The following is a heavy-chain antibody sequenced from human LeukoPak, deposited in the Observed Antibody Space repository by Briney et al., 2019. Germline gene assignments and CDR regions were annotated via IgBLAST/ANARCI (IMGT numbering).Heavy chain of an antibody. D-gene: IGHD3-16*01. J-gene: IGHJ4*02. CDR2: IYYSGST. CDR3: ARHLPFNYYFDY. CDR1: GGCISSSRYY. Sequence: PSETLSLTCTVSGGCISSSRYYWGWIRQPPGKGLEWIGSIYYSGSTYYNPSLKSRVTISVDTSKNQFSLKLSSVTAADTAVYYCARHLPFNYYFDYWGQGTLVTVSS. V-gene: IGHV4-39*01.